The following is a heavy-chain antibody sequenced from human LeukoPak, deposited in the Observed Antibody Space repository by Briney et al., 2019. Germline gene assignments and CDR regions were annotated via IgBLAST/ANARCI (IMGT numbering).Heavy chain of an antibody. CDR3: ARVYYSNSYDYWYFDL. J-gene: IGHJ2*01. CDR2: IFYSGST. V-gene: IGHV4-61*01. CDR1: GGSISSGSYY. D-gene: IGHD6-13*01. Sequence: SETLSLTCTVSGGSISSGSYYWSWIRQPPGKGLEWIGYIFYSGSTNYNPSLKSRVTISVDTSKNQFSLKLSSVTAADTAVYYCARVYYSNSYDYWYFDLWGRGTLVTVSS.